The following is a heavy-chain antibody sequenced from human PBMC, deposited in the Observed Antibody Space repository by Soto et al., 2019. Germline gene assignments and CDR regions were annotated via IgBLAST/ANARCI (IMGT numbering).Heavy chain of an antibody. CDR2: ISYVGRKK. D-gene: IGHD6-19*01. CDR1: GFTSSSYG. CDR3: VKDGSSGWPYFYDMDV. V-gene: IGHV3-30*18. Sequence: QVQLLGSGGGVVKPGRSRRLSCAAPGFTSSSYGMQWVRQAQGKGLGGGAVISYVGRKKYYADAVKGRFTISRDNSKNALYLQMSSLRAEDTAVYYCVKDGSSGWPYFYDMDVWGQGTTVTVSS. J-gene: IGHJ6*02.